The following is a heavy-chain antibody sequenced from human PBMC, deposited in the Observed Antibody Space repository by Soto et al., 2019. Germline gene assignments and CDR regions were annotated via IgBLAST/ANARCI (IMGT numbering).Heavy chain of an antibody. CDR1: GFTFSDYH. CDR2: ARNDPRARTT. D-gene: IGHD2-15*01. Sequence: EMQLVESGGGLVQPGGSLRLSCAASGFTFSDYHTEWVRQAPGKGLEWIGRARNDPRARTTQHAASVRGSFTTSRADSRNPLYLQMNRLKSADTAVFSRVVSHPAAGRFPSWGQGTLVTLAS. CDR3: VVSHPAAGRFPS. V-gene: IGHV3-72*01. J-gene: IGHJ5*02.